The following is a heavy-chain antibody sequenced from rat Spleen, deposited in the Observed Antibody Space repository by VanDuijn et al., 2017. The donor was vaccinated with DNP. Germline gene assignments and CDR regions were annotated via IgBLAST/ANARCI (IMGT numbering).Heavy chain of an antibody. D-gene: IGHD1-2*01. Sequence: EVQLVESGGGLVQPGRSLKLSCVASGFTFSDYAMAWVRQSPKKGLEWVATIIYDGSRTYYRDSVKGRFTISRDNAKSTLYLQMNSLRSEDTAIYYCARGRLYPHYAMDAWGQGTSVTVSS. V-gene: IGHV5-7*01. CDR3: ARGRLYPHYAMDA. CDR1: GFTFSDYA. CDR2: IIYDGSRT. J-gene: IGHJ4*01.